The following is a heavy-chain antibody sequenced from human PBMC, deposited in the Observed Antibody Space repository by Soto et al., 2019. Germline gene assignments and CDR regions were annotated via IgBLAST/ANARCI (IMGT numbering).Heavy chain of an antibody. J-gene: IGHJ4*02. V-gene: IGHV1-69*12. D-gene: IGHD4-4*01. CDR2: IIPIFGTA. CDR1: GGTFSSYA. CDR3: AGESGGGNYGGSPIAY. Sequence: QVQLVQSGAEVKKPGSSVKVSCKASGGTFSSYAISWVRQAPGQGLEWMGGIIPIFGTANYAQKFQGRVTITADESPSTAYQELSSLRSEDAAGYYGAGESGGGNYGGSPIAYWGQGTLVTVSS.